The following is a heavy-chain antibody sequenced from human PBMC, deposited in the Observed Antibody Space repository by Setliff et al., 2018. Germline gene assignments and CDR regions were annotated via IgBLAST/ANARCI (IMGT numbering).Heavy chain of an antibody. J-gene: IGHJ4*02. CDR3: TTSAIHFSEYMWVTYRHIDH. D-gene: IGHD3-16*02. Sequence: GGSLRLSCAASGFTFSRYWMSWVRQAPGKGLEWVGRIKSATDGETTDYASPVEGRFIISRDDSQNSLYLQMYSLTTEDTAVYYCTTSAIHFSEYMWVTYRHIDHWGQGTLVTVSS. CDR2: IKSATDGETT. CDR1: GFTFSRYW. V-gene: IGHV3-15*01.